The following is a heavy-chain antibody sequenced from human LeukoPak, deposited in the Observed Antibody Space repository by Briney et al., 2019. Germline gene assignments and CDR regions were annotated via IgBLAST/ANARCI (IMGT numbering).Heavy chain of an antibody. V-gene: IGHV3-30-3*01. CDR3: ARDTYSSSWYSGVYYYYYGMDV. Sequence: PGGSLRLSCAASGFTFSSYAMHWVRQAPGKGLEWVAVISYDGSNKYYADSVKGRFTISRDNAKNSLYLQMNSLRAEDTAVYYCARDTYSSSWYSGVYYYYYGMDVWGQGTTVTVSS. CDR1: GFTFSSYA. CDR2: ISYDGSNK. D-gene: IGHD6-13*01. J-gene: IGHJ6*02.